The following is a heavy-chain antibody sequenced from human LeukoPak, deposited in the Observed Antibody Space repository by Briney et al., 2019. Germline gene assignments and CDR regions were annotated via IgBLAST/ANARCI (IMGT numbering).Heavy chain of an antibody. CDR3: ARDQRLVQAYYFDY. D-gene: IGHD6-19*01. Sequence: GGSLGLSCAASGFTFSSYAMSWVRQAPGKGLEWVSGINWNGGSTGYADSVKGRFTISRDNAKNSLYLQMNSLRAEDTALYYCARDQRLVQAYYFDYWGQGTLVTVSS. J-gene: IGHJ4*02. V-gene: IGHV3-20*04. CDR2: INWNGGST. CDR1: GFTFSSYA.